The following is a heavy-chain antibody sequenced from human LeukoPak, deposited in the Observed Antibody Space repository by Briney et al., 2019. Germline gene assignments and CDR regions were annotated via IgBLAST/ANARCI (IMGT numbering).Heavy chain of an antibody. CDR3: ARGEYFDWLVEPPSDY. V-gene: IGHV1-3*01. D-gene: IGHD3-9*01. Sequence: SVRVSCEASGDTFTSYTMRWGRETPGERGERMGWINAGNGNTKYSQKFQGRVTITRDTSASTAYMELSSLRSEDTAVYYCARGEYFDWLVEPPSDYWGQGTLVTVSS. CDR2: INAGNGNT. J-gene: IGHJ4*02. CDR1: GDTFTSYT.